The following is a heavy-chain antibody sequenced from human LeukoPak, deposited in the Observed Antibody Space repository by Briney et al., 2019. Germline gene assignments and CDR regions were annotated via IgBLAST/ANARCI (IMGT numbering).Heavy chain of an antibody. D-gene: IGHD3-3*01. V-gene: IGHV4-61*10. CDR2: LYYSGTT. Sequence: SETLSLTCTVSGGSISSGSYYWNWIRQPAGKGLEWIGYLYYSGTTNYNPFLKSRVTISVDTSKNQFSLKLSSVTAADTAVYYCARSRPTVGGFDYWGQGTLVTVSS. J-gene: IGHJ4*02. CDR1: GGSISSGSYY. CDR3: ARSRPTVGGFDY.